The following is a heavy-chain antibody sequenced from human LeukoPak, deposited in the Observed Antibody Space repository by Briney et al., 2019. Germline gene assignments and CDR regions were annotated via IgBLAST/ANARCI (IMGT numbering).Heavy chain of an antibody. Sequence: ASVKVSCKASGYTFTGYYIHWVRQAPGQGLEWMGWINPNSGGTNYAQKFQGRVTMTRDTSISTAYMELSRLRSDDTAVYYCARDLLTAIQRYYFDYWGQGTLVTVSS. CDR1: GYTFTGYY. V-gene: IGHV1-2*02. CDR3: ARDLLTAIQRYYFDY. J-gene: IGHJ4*02. CDR2: INPNSGGT. D-gene: IGHD2-21*02.